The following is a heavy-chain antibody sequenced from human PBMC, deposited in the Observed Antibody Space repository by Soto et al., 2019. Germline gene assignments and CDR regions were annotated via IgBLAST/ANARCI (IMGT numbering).Heavy chain of an antibody. Sequence: GGSLRLSCAASGFTFSNYSMHWVRQAPGKGLEWVAVISYNGGSKNFTDSGKGRFIISRDNSKNTLYLQINSLRAEDSAVYYCVKDHSSTWYYFDNWGQGTLVTSPQ. V-gene: IGHV3-30*18. D-gene: IGHD6-13*01. CDR3: VKDHSSTWYYFDN. CDR2: ISYNGGSK. J-gene: IGHJ4*02. CDR1: GFTFSNYS.